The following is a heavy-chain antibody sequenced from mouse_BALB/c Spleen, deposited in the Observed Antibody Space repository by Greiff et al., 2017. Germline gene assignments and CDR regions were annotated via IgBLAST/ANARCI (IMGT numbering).Heavy chain of an antibody. J-gene: IGHJ4*01. CDR3: ARDWDY. CDR2: IRNKANGYTT. V-gene: IGHV7-3*02. CDR1: GFTFTDYY. Sequence: EVQRVESGGGLVQPGGSLRLSCATSGFTFTDYYMSWVRQPPGKALEWLGFIRNKANGYTTEYSASVKGRFTISRDNSQSILYLQMNTLRAEDSATYYCARDWDYWGQGTSVTVSS.